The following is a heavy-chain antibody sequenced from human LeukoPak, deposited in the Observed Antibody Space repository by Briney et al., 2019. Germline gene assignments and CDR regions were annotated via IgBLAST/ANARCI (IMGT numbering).Heavy chain of an antibody. CDR1: GGSISGYY. V-gene: IGHV4-59*01. Sequence: PSETLSLTCTVSGGSISGYYYNWIRQPPGKGLEWIGYIYYSGSTNYNPSLKSRVTISLDTSKNQFSLKLSSVTTADTAVYYCARSVVTLYWYLDLWGRGTRVTVSS. D-gene: IGHD4-23*01. CDR2: IYYSGST. J-gene: IGHJ2*01. CDR3: ARSVVTLYWYLDL.